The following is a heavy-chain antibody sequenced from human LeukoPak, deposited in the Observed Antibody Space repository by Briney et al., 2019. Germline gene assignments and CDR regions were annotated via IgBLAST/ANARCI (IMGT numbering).Heavy chain of an antibody. CDR2: ISSTSSYV. Sequence: GGSLRLSCAASGFTFSSYSMNWVRQAPGKGLEWVSSISSTSSYVYYADSVKGRFTISRDNAKDSLFLQLNSLRAEDTAMYYCARVEAVAGDWGGLDPWGQGTLVTVSS. CDR1: GFTFSSYS. J-gene: IGHJ5*02. CDR3: ARVEAVAGDWGGLDP. V-gene: IGHV3-21*01. D-gene: IGHD6-19*01.